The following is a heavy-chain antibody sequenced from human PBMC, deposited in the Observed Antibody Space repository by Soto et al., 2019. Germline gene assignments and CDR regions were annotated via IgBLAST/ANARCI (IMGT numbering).Heavy chain of an antibody. CDR3: ARYSYSSGPQDS. Sequence: GGSLRLSCAASGFSFSSHWMSWVRQAPGKGLEWVANIKQDGNDKRYVDSVKGRFTISRDNAKSSLYLQMNSLRAEDTAVYYCARYSYSSGPQDSWGQGTLVTVSS. J-gene: IGHJ4*02. CDR1: GFSFSSHW. V-gene: IGHV3-7*03. D-gene: IGHD6-19*01. CDR2: IKQDGNDK.